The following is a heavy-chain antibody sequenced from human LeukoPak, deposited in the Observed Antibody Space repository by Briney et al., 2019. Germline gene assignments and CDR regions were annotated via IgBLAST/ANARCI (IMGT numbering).Heavy chain of an antibody. V-gene: IGHV5-51*01. Sequence: GESLKISSKGSGYSFTSYWICLGRQMPGKRLEWMGIIYTFDSDTRYSPSFQGQVTISADESISTAYLQWSSLKASDTAMYYCARIAGYCSSTSCYAFDIWGQGAMVTVSS. CDR3: ARIAGYCSSTSCYAFDI. CDR1: GYSFTSYW. CDR2: IYTFDSDT. D-gene: IGHD2-2*01. J-gene: IGHJ3*02.